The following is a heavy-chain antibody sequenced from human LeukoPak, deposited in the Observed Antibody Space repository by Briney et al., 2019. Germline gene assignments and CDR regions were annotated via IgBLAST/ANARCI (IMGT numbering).Heavy chain of an antibody. D-gene: IGHD6-19*01. CDR2: IYYSGST. Sequence: PSETLSLTCAVSGYSISSGYYWGWIRQPPGKGLEWIGSIYYSGSTYYNPSLKSRVTISVDTSKNQFSLKLSSVTAADTAVYYCARRVAVAPNWFDPWGQGTLVTVSS. CDR3: ARRVAVAPNWFDP. V-gene: IGHV4-38-2*01. CDR1: GYSISSGYY. J-gene: IGHJ5*02.